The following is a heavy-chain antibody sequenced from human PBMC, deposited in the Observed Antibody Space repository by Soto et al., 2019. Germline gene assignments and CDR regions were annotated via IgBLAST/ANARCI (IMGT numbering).Heavy chain of an antibody. Sequence: VQLVESGGGLVQPGGSLRLSCAASGFTFRTYGMHWVRQAPGKGLEWVAVIWYDGKNTYYADSVKGRFTISRDNSKNILYLQMNSLRAEDTAVYYCARDRSGYDQTPDYWGQGTLVTVSS. CDR2: IWYDGKNT. V-gene: IGHV3-33*08. D-gene: IGHD5-12*01. CDR1: GFTFRTYG. CDR3: ARDRSGYDQTPDY. J-gene: IGHJ4*02.